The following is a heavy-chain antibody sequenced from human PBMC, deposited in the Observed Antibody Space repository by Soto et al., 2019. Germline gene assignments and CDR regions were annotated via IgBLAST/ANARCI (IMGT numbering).Heavy chain of an antibody. V-gene: IGHV3-9*01. D-gene: IGHD6-13*01. CDR3: VKDESINWYSGHFRH. Sequence: EVQLVESGGGLVQPGRSLRLSCAASGFTFDDYAMHWVRQVPGKGLEWVSGINWHSGSIGYADSVKGRFAISRDNAKNSLHLQMNSLRAADTAFYYCVKDESINWYSGHFRHWGQGTLVTVSS. CDR1: GFTFDDYA. J-gene: IGHJ1*01. CDR2: INWHSGSI.